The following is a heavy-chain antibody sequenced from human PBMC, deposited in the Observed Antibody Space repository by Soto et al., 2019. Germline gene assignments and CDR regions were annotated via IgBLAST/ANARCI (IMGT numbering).Heavy chain of an antibody. D-gene: IGHD6-13*01. Sequence: GASVKVSCKASGYTFTSYGISWVRQAPGQGLEWMGWISAYNGNTNYAQKLQGRVTMTTDTSTSTAYMELRSLRSDDTAVYYCARDLVPIAAAGTSDFDPWGQGTLVTVSS. CDR2: ISAYNGNT. CDR1: GYTFTSYG. CDR3: ARDLVPIAAAGTSDFDP. J-gene: IGHJ5*02. V-gene: IGHV1-18*01.